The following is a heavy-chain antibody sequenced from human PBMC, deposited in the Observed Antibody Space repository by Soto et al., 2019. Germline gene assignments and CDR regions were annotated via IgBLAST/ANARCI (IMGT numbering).Heavy chain of an antibody. Sequence: ASVKVSCKASGYSFTNYGISWVRQAPGQGLEWMGGFDPEDGETIYAQKFQGRVTMTEDTSTDTAYMELSSLRSEDTAVYYCATAVWFGLLRYYYGMDVWGQGTTVNVS. CDR1: GYSFTNYG. CDR2: FDPEDGET. J-gene: IGHJ6*02. CDR3: ATAVWFGLLRYYYGMDV. D-gene: IGHD3-10*01. V-gene: IGHV1-24*01.